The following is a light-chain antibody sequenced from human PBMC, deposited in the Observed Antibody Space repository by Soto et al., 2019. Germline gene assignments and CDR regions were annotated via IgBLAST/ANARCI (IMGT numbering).Light chain of an antibody. J-gene: IGKJ4*01. CDR1: QSINSW. Sequence: DIQMTQSPSTLSAFVGDRVTITCRASQSINSWLAWYQQKPGKAPNLLIYKASNLESGAPSRFSGSGSGTEFTLTISSLQPDDFATYYCRQYHRSPVTFGGGTKVEIK. CDR3: RQYHRSPVT. V-gene: IGKV1-5*03. CDR2: KAS.